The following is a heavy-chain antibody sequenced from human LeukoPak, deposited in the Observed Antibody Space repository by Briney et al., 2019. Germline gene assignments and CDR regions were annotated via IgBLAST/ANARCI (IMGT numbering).Heavy chain of an antibody. D-gene: IGHD3-10*01. J-gene: IGHJ4*02. Sequence: GGSLRLSCAASGFNFNSYSINWVRQAPGKGLEWVSSISSSSVYIYYADSVKGRFTISRDNAKSSLYLQMSSLRAEDTAVYYCARAMVRGVNDYWGQGTLVTVSS. V-gene: IGHV3-21*01. CDR1: GFNFNSYS. CDR2: ISSSSVYI. CDR3: ARAMVRGVNDY.